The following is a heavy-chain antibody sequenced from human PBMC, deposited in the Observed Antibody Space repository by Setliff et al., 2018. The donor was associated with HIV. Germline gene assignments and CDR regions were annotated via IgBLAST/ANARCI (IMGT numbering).Heavy chain of an antibody. J-gene: IGHJ4*02. CDR1: GGSISSGNYY. CDR3: ARAPFYYGSGSYQTFDY. CDR2: IYTSGSA. V-gene: IGHV4-61*02. D-gene: IGHD3-10*01. Sequence: SETLSLTCTVSGGSISSGNYYWSWIRQPAGKGLEWMGRIYTSGSANYNPSLKSRVTISVDTSKNQFSLKLSSVTAADSAVYYCARAPFYYGSGSYQTFDYWGQGTLVTVSS.